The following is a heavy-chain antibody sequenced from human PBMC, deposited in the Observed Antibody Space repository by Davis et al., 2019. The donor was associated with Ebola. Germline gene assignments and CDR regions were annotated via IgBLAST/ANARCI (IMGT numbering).Heavy chain of an antibody. CDR1: GFTFSSYW. D-gene: IGHD2-2*01. CDR3: ATPLGVVPADSDIYYYYGMDV. J-gene: IGHJ6*02. Sequence: GGSLRLSCAASGFTFSSYWMSWVRQAPGKGLEWVANIKQDGSEKYYVDSVKGRFPISRDNAKNSLYLQMNSLRAEDTAVYYCATPLGVVPADSDIYYYYGMDVWGQGTTVTVSS. CDR2: IKQDGSEK. V-gene: IGHV3-7*01.